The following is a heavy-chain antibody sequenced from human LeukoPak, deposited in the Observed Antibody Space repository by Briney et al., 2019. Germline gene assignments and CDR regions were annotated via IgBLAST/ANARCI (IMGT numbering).Heavy chain of an antibody. CDR3: ARLSRLLRFGELLSSFDY. J-gene: IGHJ4*02. CDR2: INPNSGGT. CDR1: GYTFTGYY. D-gene: IGHD3-10*01. V-gene: IGHV1-2*02. Sequence: ASVTVSCKASGYTFTGYYMHWVRQAPGQGLEWMGWINPNSGGTNYAQKFQGRVTMTRDTSISTAYMELSRLRSDDTAVYYCARLSRLLRFGELLSSFDYWGQGTLVTVSS.